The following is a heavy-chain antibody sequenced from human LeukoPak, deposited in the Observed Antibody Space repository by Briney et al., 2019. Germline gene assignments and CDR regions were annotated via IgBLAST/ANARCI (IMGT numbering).Heavy chain of an antibody. V-gene: IGHV3-23*01. CDR1: GFTFTTYA. CDR2: ISDSGAST. J-gene: IGHJ4*02. Sequence: PGGSLRLSCAASGFTFTTYAMSWVRQAPGKGLEWVSTISDSGASTYYADSVKGRFTISRDNSKNTLYLQMNSLRAEDTAVYYCARRRDYLDYWGQGTLVTVSS. CDR3: ARRRDYLDY.